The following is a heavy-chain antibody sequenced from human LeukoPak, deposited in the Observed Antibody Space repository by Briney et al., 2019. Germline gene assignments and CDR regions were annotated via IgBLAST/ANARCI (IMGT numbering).Heavy chain of an antibody. CDR2: IYYSGST. V-gene: IGHV4-59*12. CDR3: VRSFRYNWFDP. CDR1: GGSISSYY. J-gene: IGHJ5*02. D-gene: IGHD3-10*01. Sequence: SETLSLTCTVSGGSISSYYWSWIRQPPGKGLEWIGYIYYSGSTNYNPSLKSRVTISVDTSKNQFSLKLSSVTAADTAVYYCVRSFRYNWFDPWGQGTLVTVSS.